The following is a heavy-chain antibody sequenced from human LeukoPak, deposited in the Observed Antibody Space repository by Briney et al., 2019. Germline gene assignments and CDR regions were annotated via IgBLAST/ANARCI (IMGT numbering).Heavy chain of an antibody. CDR3: ARDSYGSGLYYYYGMDV. CDR1: GGSISSGGYY. CDR2: IYYSGST. V-gene: IGHV4-31*03. J-gene: IGHJ6*02. D-gene: IGHD3-10*01. Sequence: SQTLSLTCTVSGGSISSGGYYWSWIRQHPGKGLEWIGYIYYSGSTYYNPSLKSRVTISVDTSKNQFSLKLSSVTAADTAVYYCARDSYGSGLYYYYGMDVWGQGTTVTVSS.